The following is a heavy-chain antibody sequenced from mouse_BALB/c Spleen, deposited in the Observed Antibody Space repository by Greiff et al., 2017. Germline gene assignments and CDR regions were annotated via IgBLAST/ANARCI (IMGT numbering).Heavy chain of an antibody. CDR1: GYTFTSYT. J-gene: IGHJ4*01. V-gene: IGHV1-4*02. Sequence: VQLMESAAELARPGASVKMSCKASGYTFTSYTMHWVKQRPGQGLEWIGYINPSSGYTEYNQKFKDKTTMTADKSSSTAYMQLSSLTSEDSAVYYCARGDYGSSYYAMDYWGQGTAVTVAA. CDR2: INPSSGYT. D-gene: IGHD1-1*01. CDR3: ARGDYGSSYYAMDY.